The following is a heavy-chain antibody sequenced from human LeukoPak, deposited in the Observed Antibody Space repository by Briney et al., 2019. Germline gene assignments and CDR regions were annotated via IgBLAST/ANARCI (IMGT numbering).Heavy chain of an antibody. D-gene: IGHD3-22*01. CDR1: GFTFSSYS. CDR2: ISSSSSTI. J-gene: IGHJ3*02. CDR3: AKDRRHSDSSGYYSHDAFDI. Sequence: GGSLRLSCAASGFTFSSYSMNWVRQAPGKGLEWVSYISSSSSTIYYADSVKGRFTISRDNSKNTLLLQMNSLRAEDTAVYYCAKDRRHSDSSGYYSHDAFDIWGQGTTVTVSS. V-gene: IGHV3-48*01.